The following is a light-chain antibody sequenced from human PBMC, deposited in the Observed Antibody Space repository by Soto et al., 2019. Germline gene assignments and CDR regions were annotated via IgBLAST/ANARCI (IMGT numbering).Light chain of an antibody. CDR2: DVS. J-gene: IGLJ1*01. CDR3: SSYTTXNTCQLV. CDR1: SSDVGGYNY. V-gene: IGLV2-14*03. Sequence: QSALAQPASVSGSPGQSITISCTGTSSDVGGYNYVSWYQHHPGKAPKLLIYDVSNRPSGISNRFSGSKSDNTASLTISGLQPEDEADYYCSSYTTXNTCQLVSGTGTKVTVL.